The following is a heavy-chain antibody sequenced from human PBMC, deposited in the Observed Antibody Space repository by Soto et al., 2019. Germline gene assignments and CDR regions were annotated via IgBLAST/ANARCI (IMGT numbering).Heavy chain of an antibody. CDR1: GGTFSSYA. J-gene: IGHJ6*02. Sequence: QVQLVQSGAEVKKPGSSVKVSCKASGGTFSSYAISWVRQAPGQGLEWMGVLIPIFGTANYAQKFQGRVTITADASTSTGDMELGILRSEDTAGYYGARPGRRVPNRGMAVWGQGTTVTVSS. CDR2: LIPIFGTA. CDR3: ARPGRRVPNRGMAV. V-gene: IGHV1-69*12.